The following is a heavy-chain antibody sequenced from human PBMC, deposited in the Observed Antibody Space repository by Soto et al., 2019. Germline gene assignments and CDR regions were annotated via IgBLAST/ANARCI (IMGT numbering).Heavy chain of an antibody. V-gene: IGHV4-34*01. Sequence: SETLSLTCAVYGGSFSGYYWSWIRQPPGKGLEWIGEINHSGSTNYNPSLKSRVTISVDTSKNQSSLKLSSVTAADTAVYYCARPSGGYTAAAGLRFDYWGQGTLVTVSS. D-gene: IGHD6-13*01. J-gene: IGHJ4*02. CDR1: GGSFSGYY. CDR2: INHSGST. CDR3: ARPSGGYTAAAGLRFDY.